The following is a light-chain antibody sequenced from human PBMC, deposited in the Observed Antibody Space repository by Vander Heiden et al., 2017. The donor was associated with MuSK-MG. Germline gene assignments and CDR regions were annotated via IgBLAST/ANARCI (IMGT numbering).Light chain of an antibody. J-gene: IGLJ2*01. V-gene: IGLV2-14*03. CDR3: SSYTVSTSLI. CDR2: NVS. Sequence: QSALAQPAPVSGPLGQSITISCTGSSLDLPGFNYVSWYQQHPGTAPKLILFNVSGRPAGVSIRFSGAKSGDTASLTISDLQSDDEAFYYCSSYTVSTSLIFGGGTKVTVL. CDR1: SLDLPGFNY.